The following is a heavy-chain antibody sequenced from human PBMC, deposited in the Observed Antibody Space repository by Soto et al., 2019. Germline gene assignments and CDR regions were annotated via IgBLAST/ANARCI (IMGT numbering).Heavy chain of an antibody. D-gene: IGHD2-15*01. CDR1: GYTFTSYY. CDR3: ARESRLGDCSGGSCPFDY. CDR2: INPSGGST. Sequence: QVQLVQSGAEVKKPGASVKVSCKASGYTFTSYYMHWVRQAPGQGLEWMGIINPSGGSTSYAQKFQGRVTMTRDTSTSTVYMELSSLRSEDTAVYYCARESRLGDCSGGSCPFDYWGQGTLVTVSS. V-gene: IGHV1-46*01. J-gene: IGHJ4*02.